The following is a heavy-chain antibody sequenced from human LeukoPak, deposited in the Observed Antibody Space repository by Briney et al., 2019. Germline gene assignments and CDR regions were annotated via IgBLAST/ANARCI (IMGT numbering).Heavy chain of an antibody. D-gene: IGHD6-19*01. V-gene: IGHV4-59*01. CDR2: IYYSGST. CDR3: ARGLYSSVHFDI. J-gene: IGHJ3*02. CDR1: GGSISSYY. Sequence: NPSETLSLTCTVSGGSISSYYWSRIRQPPGKGLEWIGYIYYSGSTNYNPSLKSRVTISVDTSKNQFSLKLSSVTAADTAVYYCARGLYSSVHFDIWGQGTMVTVSS.